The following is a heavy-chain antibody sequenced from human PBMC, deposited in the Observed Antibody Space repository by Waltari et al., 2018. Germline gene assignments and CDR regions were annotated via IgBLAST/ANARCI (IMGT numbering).Heavy chain of an antibody. CDR2: IWYDGSYR. V-gene: IGHV3-33*06. Sequence: QVQLVESGGGVVQPGRSLRLSCAASGFTFSAYGMHWVRQAPGKGLEWVAVIWYDGSYRYDVDSVKGRFTISRDNSKNTVYLQMNSLRAEDTAVYYCAKDWNNALDIWGQGTTVSVSS. J-gene: IGHJ3*02. CDR1: GFTFSAYG. CDR3: AKDWNNALDI. D-gene: IGHD1-1*01.